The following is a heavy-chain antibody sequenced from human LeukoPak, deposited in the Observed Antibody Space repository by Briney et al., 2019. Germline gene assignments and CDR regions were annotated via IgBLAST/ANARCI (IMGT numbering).Heavy chain of an antibody. CDR2: IYSGGST. CDR1: GFTVSSNY. D-gene: IGHD3-16*02. CDR3: ARDKSRGVIGY. J-gene: IGHJ4*02. Sequence: GGSLRLSCAASGFTVSSNYMSWVRQAPGKGLERVSVIYSGGSTYYADSVKGRFTISRDNSKNTLYLQMNSLRAEDTAVYYCARDKSRGVIGYWGQGTLVTVSS. V-gene: IGHV3-66*01.